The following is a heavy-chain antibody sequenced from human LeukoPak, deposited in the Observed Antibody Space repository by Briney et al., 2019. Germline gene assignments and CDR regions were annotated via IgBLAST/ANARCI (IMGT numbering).Heavy chain of an antibody. CDR3: ARDRDSSGWHVADY. CDR1: GYTFKIYD. J-gene: IGHJ4*02. V-gene: IGHV1-18*01. CDR2: ISPNNGNT. Sequence: ASVNVSYKASGYTFKIYDITWVRQAPGQGLEWMGWISPNNGNTNYAQKFQGRVTMTTDTPTSTAYMEMRSLRSDDTAVYYCARDRDSSGWHVADYWGQGTLVTVSS. D-gene: IGHD6-19*01.